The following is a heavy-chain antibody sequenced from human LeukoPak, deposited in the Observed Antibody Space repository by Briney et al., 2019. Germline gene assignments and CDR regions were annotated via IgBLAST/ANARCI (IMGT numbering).Heavy chain of an antibody. CDR1: GFTFSSYG. CDR2: IWYGGSNK. V-gene: IGHV3-30*02. D-gene: IGHD2-2*01. J-gene: IGHJ4*02. CDR3: AKDGTDGTSLNYFDY. Sequence: PGGSLRLSCAASGFTFSSYGMHWVRQAPGKGLEWVAVIWYGGSNKYYADSVKGRFTISRDNSKNTLYPQMNSLRAEDTAVYYCAKDGTDGTSLNYFDYWGQGTLVTVSS.